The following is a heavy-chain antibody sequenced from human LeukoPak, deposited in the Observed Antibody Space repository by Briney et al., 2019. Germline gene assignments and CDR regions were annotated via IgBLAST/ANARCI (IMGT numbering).Heavy chain of an antibody. Sequence: GASVKVSCKASGYTFTAHYMHWVRQAPGQGLEWMGWINPNSGGTNYAQKFQGRVTMTRDTSISTAYMELSRLTSGDTAVYYCAREDVVATIIDYWGQGTMVTVSS. J-gene: IGHJ4*02. D-gene: IGHD5-12*01. CDR2: INPNSGGT. CDR3: AREDVVATIIDY. V-gene: IGHV1-2*02. CDR1: GYTFTAHY.